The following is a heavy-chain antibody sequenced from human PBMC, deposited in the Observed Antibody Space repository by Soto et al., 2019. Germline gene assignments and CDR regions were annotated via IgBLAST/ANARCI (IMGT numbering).Heavy chain of an antibody. J-gene: IGHJ4*02. D-gene: IGHD7-27*01. V-gene: IGHV3-30-3*01. Sequence: GGSLRLSCAASGFSFSISPMHWVRQAPGKGPEWVALISYDGTNKFYADSVKGQFTISRDNSKSTLYLQVDSLRPEDAAVYYCARDPKTSGGQHWAFNYFDSWGQGTLVTV. CDR1: GFSFSISP. CDR3: ARDPKTSGGQHWAFNYFDS. CDR2: ISYDGTNK.